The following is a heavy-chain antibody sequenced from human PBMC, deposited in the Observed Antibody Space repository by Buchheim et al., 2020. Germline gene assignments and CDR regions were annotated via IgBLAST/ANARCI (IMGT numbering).Heavy chain of an antibody. Sequence: QLQLQESGPGLVKPSETLSLTCTVSGGSISSSSYNWGWIRQPPGQGLEWIGSIYYSGTTYYNPSLKSRVTVSVDASKNQFSLKLSSVTAADTAVYYCVRLDYGRIDCWGQGTL. D-gene: IGHD4-17*01. CDR2: IYYSGTT. CDR1: GGSISSSSYN. J-gene: IGHJ4*02. CDR3: VRLDYGRIDC. V-gene: IGHV4-39*01.